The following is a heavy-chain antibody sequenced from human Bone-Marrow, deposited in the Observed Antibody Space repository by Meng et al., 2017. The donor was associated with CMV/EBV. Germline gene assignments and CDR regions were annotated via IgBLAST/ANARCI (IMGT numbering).Heavy chain of an antibody. CDR1: GFTFSSYS. CDR2: ISSSSSYI. Sequence: GGSLRLSCAASGFTFSSYSMNWVRQAPGKGLEWVSSISSSSSYIYFADSVKGRFTISRDNAKNSLYLQMNSLRAEDTAVYYCARDRSGGGYGEYFQHWAQGTLVTVSS. J-gene: IGHJ1*01. V-gene: IGHV3-21*01. D-gene: IGHD3-16*01. CDR3: ARDRSGGGYGEYFQH.